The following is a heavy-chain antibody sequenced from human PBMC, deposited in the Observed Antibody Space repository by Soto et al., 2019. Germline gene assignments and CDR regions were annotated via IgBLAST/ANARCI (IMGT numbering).Heavy chain of an antibody. Sequence: SETLSLTCTLSGGSSSSYYWSWIRQPPGKGLEWIGYVHYIGITDYNPSLKSRVTISVDTSKNQFSLKLSSVTAADTAVYYCARSLRWIDYWGQGTLVTVSS. CDR3: ARSLRWIDY. CDR2: VHYIGIT. CDR1: GGSSSSYY. J-gene: IGHJ4*02. V-gene: IGHV4-59*01.